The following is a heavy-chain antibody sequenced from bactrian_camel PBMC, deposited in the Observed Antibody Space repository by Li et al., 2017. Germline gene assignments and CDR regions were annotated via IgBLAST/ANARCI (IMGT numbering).Heavy chain of an antibody. D-gene: IGHD3*01. J-gene: IGHJ4*01. CDR2: ISSDGTST. V-gene: IGHV3-2*01. CDR1: GFTWSSPY. CDR3: AAVGLGAQRY. Sequence: QVQLVESGGGLVQPGGSLRLSCAASGFTWSSPYISWVRQAPGKGLEWVSSISSDGTSTYYADSMKGRFAISRDNAKSTMYLQMNSLKSDDTALYYCAAVGLGAQRYWGQGTQVTVS.